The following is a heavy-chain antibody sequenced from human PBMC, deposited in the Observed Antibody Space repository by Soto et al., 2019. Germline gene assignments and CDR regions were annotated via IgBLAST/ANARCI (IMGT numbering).Heavy chain of an antibody. CDR2: INPSGGST. J-gene: IGHJ4*02. CDR1: GYTFTSYY. Sequence: ASVKVSCKASGYTFTSYYMHWVRQAPGQGLEWMGIINPSGGSTSYAQKFQGRVTMTRDTSTSTVYMELSSLRSEDTAVYYCARELSGGSSSWHGGFDYWGQGTLVTVSS. D-gene: IGHD6-13*01. CDR3: ARELSGGSSSWHGGFDY. V-gene: IGHV1-46*03.